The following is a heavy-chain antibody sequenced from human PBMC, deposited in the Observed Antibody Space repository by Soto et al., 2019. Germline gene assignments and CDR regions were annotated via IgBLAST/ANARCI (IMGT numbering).Heavy chain of an antibody. CDR1: GYSISSSHW. Sequence: QVQLQESGPGLVKPSDTLSLTCAVSGYSISSSHWWGWIRQPPGKGLEWIGYIYYSGNTYYNPSLKSRFTISVDTSKNQLSLKLSSVTAVDTAVYYCARRHLHSSSYIDYWGQGTLVTVSS. D-gene: IGHD6-13*01. J-gene: IGHJ4*02. V-gene: IGHV4-28*01. CDR3: ARRHLHSSSYIDY. CDR2: IYYSGNT.